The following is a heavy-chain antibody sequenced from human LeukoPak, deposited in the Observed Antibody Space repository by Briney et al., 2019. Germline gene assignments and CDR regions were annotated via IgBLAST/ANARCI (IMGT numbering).Heavy chain of an antibody. CDR2: IQAKAYGGAT. J-gene: IGHJ4*02. CDR3: TRAPHPRCSSSGCYLDY. D-gene: IGHD2-2*01. CDR1: GFTFGDYA. V-gene: IGHV3-49*04. Sequence: GGSLRLSCSTSGFTFGDYAMSWVRQAPGKGLEWVGFIQAKAYGGATKYAASVNGRFGISRDDSQSIANLQMNDLKTEDTAVYYCTRAPHPRCSSSGCYLDYWGQGTLVTVSS.